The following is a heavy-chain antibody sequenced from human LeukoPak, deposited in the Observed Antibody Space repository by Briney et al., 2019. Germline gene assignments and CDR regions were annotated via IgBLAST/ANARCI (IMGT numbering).Heavy chain of an antibody. V-gene: IGHV4-59*01. CDR3: AGLQVGATSFDY. D-gene: IGHD1-26*01. CDR2: IYYSGST. CDR1: GGSISSYY. J-gene: IGHJ4*02. Sequence: SETLSLTCTVSGGSISSYYWSWIRQPPGKGLEWIGYIYYSGSTNYNPSLKSRVTISVDTSKNQFSLKLSSVTAADMAVYYCAGLQVGATSFDYWGQGTLVTVSS.